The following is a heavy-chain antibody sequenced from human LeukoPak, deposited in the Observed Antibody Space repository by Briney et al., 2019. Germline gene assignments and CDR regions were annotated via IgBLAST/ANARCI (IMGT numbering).Heavy chain of an antibody. CDR3: AKVVSSSWYRTLPYFDY. V-gene: IGHV3-23*01. D-gene: IGHD6-13*01. Sequence: GGSLRLSCAASGFTFSSYAMSWVRQAPGKGLEWVSAISGSGGSTYYTDSMKGRFTISRDNSKNTLYLQMNSLRAEDTAVYYCAKVVSSSWYRTLPYFDYWGQGTLVTVSS. CDR1: GFTFSSYA. J-gene: IGHJ4*02. CDR2: ISGSGGST.